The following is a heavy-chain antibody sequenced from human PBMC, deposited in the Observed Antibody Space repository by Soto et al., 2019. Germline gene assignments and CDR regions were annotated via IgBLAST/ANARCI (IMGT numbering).Heavy chain of an antibody. CDR1: GFTVSNNY. D-gene: IGHD4-17*01. V-gene: IGHV3-53*01. CDR3: ARYGDYLYYFDY. Sequence: EVQLVESGGGLIQPGGCLRLYCAASGFTVSNNYMSWVRQAPGKGLEWVSVIYSGGGTYCADSVKGRFTISRDNSKNTLYLQMNSLRAEDTAVYYCARYGDYLYYFDYWGQGTLVTVSS. J-gene: IGHJ4*02. CDR2: IYSGGGT.